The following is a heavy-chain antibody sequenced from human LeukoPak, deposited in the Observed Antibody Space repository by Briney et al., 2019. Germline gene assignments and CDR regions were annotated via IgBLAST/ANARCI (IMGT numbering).Heavy chain of an antibody. CDR1: GFTFSSYA. D-gene: IGHD6-13*01. V-gene: IGHV3-23*01. CDR3: AKGSSSWYENWFDP. CDR2: ISGSGGST. J-gene: IGHJ5*02. Sequence: GGSLRLSCAASGFTFSSYAMSWVRQAPGGGREWVSAISGSGGSTYYADSVKGRFTISRDNSKNTLYPQMNSLRAEDTAVYYCAKGSSSWYENWFDPWGQGTLVTVSS.